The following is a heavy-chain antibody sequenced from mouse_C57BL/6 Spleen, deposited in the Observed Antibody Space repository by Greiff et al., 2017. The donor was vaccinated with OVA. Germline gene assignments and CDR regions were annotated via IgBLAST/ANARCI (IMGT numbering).Heavy chain of an antibody. D-gene: IGHD1-1*01. Sequence: SGPELVKPGASVKIPCKASGYTFTDYNMDWVKQSHGKSLEWIGDINPNNGGTIYNQKFKGKATLTVDKSSSTAYMELRSLTSEDTAVYYCARPYYGSSAMDYWGQGTSVTVSS. CDR1: GYTFTDYN. CDR2: INPNNGGT. V-gene: IGHV1-18*01. CDR3: ARPYYGSSAMDY. J-gene: IGHJ4*01.